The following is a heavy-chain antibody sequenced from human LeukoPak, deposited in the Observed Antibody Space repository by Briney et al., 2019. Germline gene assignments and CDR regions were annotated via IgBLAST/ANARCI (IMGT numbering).Heavy chain of an antibody. CDR3: ARARGSAWLHRYYYYGMDV. V-gene: IGHV3-13*01. Sequence: GGSLRLSCATSGFTFSNHAMHWVRQATGKGLEWVSAIGTAGDTFYPGSVKGRFTISRENAKNSLSLQMNSLRAEDTAVYYCARARGSAWLHRYYYYGMDVWGQGTTVTVSS. CDR2: IGTAGDT. J-gene: IGHJ6*02. D-gene: IGHD5-24*01. CDR1: GFTFSNHA.